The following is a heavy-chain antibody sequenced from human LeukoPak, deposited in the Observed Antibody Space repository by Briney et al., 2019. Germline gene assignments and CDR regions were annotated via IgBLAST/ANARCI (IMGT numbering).Heavy chain of an antibody. CDR3: ARGGYSSGWYASLRDDAFDI. CDR2: IIPIFGTA. D-gene: IGHD6-19*01. Sequence: ASVKVSCKASGGTFSSYAISWVRQAPGQGLEWMGGIIPIFGTANYAQKFQGRVTITADKSTSTAYMELSSLRSEDTAVYYCARGGYSSGWYASLRDDAFDIWGQGTMVTVSS. CDR1: GGTFSSYA. V-gene: IGHV1-69*06. J-gene: IGHJ3*02.